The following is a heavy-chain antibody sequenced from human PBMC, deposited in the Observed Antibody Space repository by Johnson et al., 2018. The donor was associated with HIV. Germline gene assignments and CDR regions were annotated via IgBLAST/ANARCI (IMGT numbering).Heavy chain of an antibody. D-gene: IGHD1-26*01. J-gene: IGHJ3*02. CDR2: ISSSGSTI. V-gene: IGHV3-11*04. CDR3: ARSIVGAIVDAFDM. Sequence: QMMLVESGGGLIQPGGSLRLSCAASGFTFSDYYMSWIRQAPGKGLEWVSYISSSGSTIYYADSVKGRFTIARDNAKNSLYLQMNSLRAEDTAVYYCARSIVGAIVDAFDMWGQATMVTVSS. CDR1: GFTFSDYY.